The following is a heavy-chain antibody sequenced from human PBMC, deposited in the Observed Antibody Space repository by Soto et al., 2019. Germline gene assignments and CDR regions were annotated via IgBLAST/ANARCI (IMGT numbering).Heavy chain of an antibody. Sequence: ASVKVSCKASGYTFTGYYMHWVRQAPGQGLEWMGWINPNSGGTNYAQKFQGWVTMTRDTSISTAYMELSRLRSDDTAVYYCARHYDILTGYYTGSWFDPWGQGTLVTVPQ. J-gene: IGHJ5*02. CDR3: ARHYDILTGYYTGSWFDP. V-gene: IGHV1-2*04. CDR1: GYTFTGYY. D-gene: IGHD3-9*01. CDR2: INPNSGGT.